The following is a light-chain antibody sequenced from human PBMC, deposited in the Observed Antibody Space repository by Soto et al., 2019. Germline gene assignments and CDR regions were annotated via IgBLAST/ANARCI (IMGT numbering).Light chain of an antibody. CDR3: QQHSNWPLT. J-gene: IGKJ4*01. CDR2: GAT. V-gene: IGKV3-11*01. Sequence: PGERATLSCWASESIGDYLAWYQQKPGQAPRLLIYGATMRTTGTPDRFSGAGSGTDFTLTISSLEPEDFAVYYCQQHSNWPLTFGGGTKVDIK. CDR1: ESIGDY.